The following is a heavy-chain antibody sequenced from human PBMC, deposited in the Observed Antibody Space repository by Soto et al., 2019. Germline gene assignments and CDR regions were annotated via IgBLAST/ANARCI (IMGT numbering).Heavy chain of an antibody. D-gene: IGHD2-15*01. V-gene: IGHV1-46*01. Sequence: ASVKVSCKASGYTFTSYYMHWVRQAPGQGLEWLGIINPSGGSTTYAQKFQGSVTMTRDTSSSTVYMELSSLRSEDTAVYYCAASPLYCSGGKCSSGPLWSYYYGLDFWGQGTTVTVSS. CDR2: INPSGGST. J-gene: IGHJ6*02. CDR3: AASPLYCSGGKCSSGPLWSYYYGLDF. CDR1: GYTFTSYY.